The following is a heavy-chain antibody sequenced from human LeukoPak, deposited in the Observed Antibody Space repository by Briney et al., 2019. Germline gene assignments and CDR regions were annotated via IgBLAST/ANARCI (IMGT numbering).Heavy chain of an antibody. CDR3: TRVPTRGSGNDY. CDR1: GFTFSGSA. J-gene: IGHJ4*02. D-gene: IGHD3-10*01. Sequence: PVGSLRLSCAASGFTFSGSAIHWVRQASGKGLEWVGRIRSKADNYATGYAASVKGRFTLSRDDSKNTAYLQMNRLKTEDTAVYYCTRVPTRGSGNDYWGQGTQVTVSS. CDR2: IRSKADNYAT. V-gene: IGHV3-73*01.